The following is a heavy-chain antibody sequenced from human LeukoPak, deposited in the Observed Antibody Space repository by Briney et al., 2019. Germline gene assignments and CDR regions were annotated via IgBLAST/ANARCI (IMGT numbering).Heavy chain of an antibody. CDR1: GGSVSSGGYY. D-gene: IGHD6-6*01. V-gene: IGHV4-31*03. Sequence: SETLSLTCTVSGGSVSSGGYYWSWIRQHPGKGLEWIGYIYYSGSTYYNPSLKSRVTISVDTSKNQFSLKLSSVTAADTAVYYCALGQLAPVDYWGQGTLVSVSS. CDR3: ALGQLAPVDY. J-gene: IGHJ4*02. CDR2: IYYSGST.